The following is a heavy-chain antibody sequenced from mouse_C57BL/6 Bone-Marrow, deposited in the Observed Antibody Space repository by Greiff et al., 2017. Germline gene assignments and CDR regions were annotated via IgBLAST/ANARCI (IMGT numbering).Heavy chain of an antibody. Sequence: EVQLVESGGGLVKPGGSLKLSCAASGFTFSDYGMHWVRQAPEKGLEWVAYISSGSSTIYYADTVKGRFTISRDNAKNTLFLQMTSLRSEDTAMYYCARAYGNYGTWFAYWGQGTLVTVSA. CDR1: GFTFSDYG. D-gene: IGHD2-1*01. CDR2: ISSGSSTI. CDR3: ARAYGNYGTWFAY. V-gene: IGHV5-17*01. J-gene: IGHJ3*01.